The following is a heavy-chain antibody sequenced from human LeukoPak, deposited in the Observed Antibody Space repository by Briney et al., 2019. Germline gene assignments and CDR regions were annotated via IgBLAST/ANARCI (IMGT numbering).Heavy chain of an antibody. CDR3: AKYSGSPYWYFDL. CDR2: IKPDGNEK. J-gene: IGHJ2*01. Sequence: GGSLRLSCAASGVTFSSYWMSWVRQAPGKGLEWVGNIKPDGNEKYYVDSVKGRFTISRDNAKNSLYLQMNSLRAEEAAVYYCAKYSGSPYWYFDLWGRGTLVTVSS. D-gene: IGHD5-12*01. V-gene: IGHV3-7*01. CDR1: GVTFSSYW.